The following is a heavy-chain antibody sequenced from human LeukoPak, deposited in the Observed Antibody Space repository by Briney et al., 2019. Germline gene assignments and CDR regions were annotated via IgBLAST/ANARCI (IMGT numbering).Heavy chain of an antibody. J-gene: IGHJ6*02. Sequence: GGSLRLSRAASGFTFSSYSMNWVRQAPGKGLEWVSSISSSSSYIYYADSVKGRFTISRDNAKNSLYLQMNSLRAEDTAVYYCARPGYCSGGSCFRYYYYYGMDVWGQGTTVTVSS. D-gene: IGHD2-15*01. CDR1: GFTFSSYS. V-gene: IGHV3-21*01. CDR3: ARPGYCSGGSCFRYYYYYGMDV. CDR2: ISSSSSYI.